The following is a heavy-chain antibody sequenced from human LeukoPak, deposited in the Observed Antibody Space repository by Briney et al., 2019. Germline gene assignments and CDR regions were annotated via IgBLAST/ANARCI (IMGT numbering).Heavy chain of an antibody. D-gene: IGHD6-19*01. Sequence: ASVKVSCKASGYTFTSYGISWVRQAPGQGLEWMGWISAYNGNTNYAQKLQGRVTMTTDTSTSTACMELRSLRSDDTAVYYCARRKIAVAVLDYWGQGTLVTVSS. CDR1: GYTFTSYG. V-gene: IGHV1-18*01. CDR3: ARRKIAVAVLDY. CDR2: ISAYNGNT. J-gene: IGHJ4*02.